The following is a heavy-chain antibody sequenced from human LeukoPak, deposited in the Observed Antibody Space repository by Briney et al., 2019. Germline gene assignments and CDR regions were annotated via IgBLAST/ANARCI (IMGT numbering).Heavy chain of an antibody. Sequence: SETLSLTCAVYGGSFSGYYWSWIRQPPGKGLEWIGEINHSGSTNYNPSLKSRVTISVDTSKNQFSLKLSSVTAADTAVYYCARGFLYSSSWYTTYNWFDPWGQGTLVTVSS. D-gene: IGHD6-13*01. V-gene: IGHV4-34*01. CDR1: GGSFSGYY. CDR2: INHSGST. CDR3: ARGFLYSSSWYTTYNWFDP. J-gene: IGHJ5*02.